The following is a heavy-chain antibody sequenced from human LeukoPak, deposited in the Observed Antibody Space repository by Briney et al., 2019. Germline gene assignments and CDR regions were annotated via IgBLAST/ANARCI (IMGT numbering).Heavy chain of an antibody. D-gene: IGHD2-15*01. J-gene: IGHJ5*02. CDR2: MNPSSGNT. V-gene: IGHV1-8*03. CDR1: GYTFTNYD. CDR3: ARNKKSSPYCSGDNCFSGWFDP. Sequence: ASVKVSCKASGYTFTNYDINWVRQATGQGLEWMGWMNPSSGNTGYAQKFQGRVTITRDTSIGTAYMELSSLRSDDTAVYYCARNKKSSPYCSGDNCFSGWFDPWGQGSLVTVSS.